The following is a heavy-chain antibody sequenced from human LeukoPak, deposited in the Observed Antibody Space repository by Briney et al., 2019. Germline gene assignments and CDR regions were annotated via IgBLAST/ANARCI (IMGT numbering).Heavy chain of an antibody. CDR1: GFTVSSSY. Sequence: GGSLRLSCAASGFTVSSSYMSWVRQAPGKGLEWVSIIYTGGNTYYADSVKGRFTISRDTSKNTLYLQINSLRDEDTAVYYCVRDSYGTSWGQGTLVTVSS. J-gene: IGHJ5*02. CDR3: VRDSYGTS. V-gene: IGHV3-66*01. D-gene: IGHD3-16*01. CDR2: IYTGGNT.